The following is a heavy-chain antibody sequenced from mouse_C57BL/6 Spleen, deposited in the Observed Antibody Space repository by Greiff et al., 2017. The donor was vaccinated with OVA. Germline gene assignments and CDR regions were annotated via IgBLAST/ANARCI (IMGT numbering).Heavy chain of an antibody. CDR3: AKSPVYDSSYWYFDV. J-gene: IGHJ1*03. CDR1: GYAFSSSW. V-gene: IGHV1-82*01. D-gene: IGHD1-1*01. Sequence: LQESGPELVKPGASVKISFKASGYAFSSSWMNWVKQRPGKGLEWIGRIYPGDGENNYNGKIKGKATLTADKSSSTACMHLSNLTSVDSAVYFCAKSPVYDSSYWYFDVWGTGTTVTVSS. CDR2: IYPGDGEN.